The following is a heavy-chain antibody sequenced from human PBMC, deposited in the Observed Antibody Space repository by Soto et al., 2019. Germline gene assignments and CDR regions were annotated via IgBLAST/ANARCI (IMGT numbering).Heavy chain of an antibody. CDR2: ISYDGSNK. D-gene: IGHD1-26*01. CDR3: ASILYPDIVGATILGPYGMDV. V-gene: IGHV3-30-3*01. J-gene: IGHJ6*02. CDR1: GFTFSSYA. Sequence: GGSLRLSCAASGFTFSSYAMHWVRQAPGKGLEWVAVISYDGSNKYYADSVKGRFTISRDNSKNTLYLQMNSLRAEDTAVYYCASILYPDIVGATILGPYGMDVWGQGTTVTVSS.